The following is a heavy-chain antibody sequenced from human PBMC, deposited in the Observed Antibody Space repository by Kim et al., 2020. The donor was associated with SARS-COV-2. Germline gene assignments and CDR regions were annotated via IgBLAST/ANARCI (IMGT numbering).Heavy chain of an antibody. CDR2: IKEDGSDI. V-gene: IGHV3-7*01. D-gene: IGHD5-18*01. CDR3: ASLDTANLHAAY. J-gene: IGHJ4*02. CDR1: GFTFSRHW. Sequence: GGSLRLSCAASGFTFSRHWMSWVRQAPGKGLEWVAMIKEDGSDIHYVDSVKGRFTISSDSARNSLRLQMYSLTADDTAVYYCASLDTANLHAAYWGQGTLVTFSS.